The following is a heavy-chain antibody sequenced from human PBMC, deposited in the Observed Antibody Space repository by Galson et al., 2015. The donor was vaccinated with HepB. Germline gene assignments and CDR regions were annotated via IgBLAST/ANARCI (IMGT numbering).Heavy chain of an antibody. CDR3: ARDSGTAGADDY. V-gene: IGHV3-48*02. J-gene: IGHJ4*02. D-gene: IGHD6-13*01. CDR2: ISRYDSPI. CDR1: GFTFSSYS. Sequence: SLRLSCAASGFTFSSYSMTWVREAPGKGLEWVSYISRYDSPIFYADSVKGRFTISRDNAKNSLFLQMNSLRDEDTAVYYCARDSGTAGADDYWGQGTLVTVSS.